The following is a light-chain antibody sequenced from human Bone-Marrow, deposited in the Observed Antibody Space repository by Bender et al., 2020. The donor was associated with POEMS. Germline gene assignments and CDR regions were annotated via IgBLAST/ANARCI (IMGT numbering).Light chain of an antibody. CDR1: SGSVASNY. Sequence: NFLLTQPHSVSESPGKTVTISCTRSSGSVASNYVQWYQQRPGSSPTTLIYEDNQRPSGVPDRFSGSIDTSSNSASLAISGLKTEDEADYYCQSYDSNHQHVVFGGGTKLTVL. J-gene: IGLJ2*01. V-gene: IGLV6-57*01. CDR3: QSYDSNHQHVV. CDR2: EDN.